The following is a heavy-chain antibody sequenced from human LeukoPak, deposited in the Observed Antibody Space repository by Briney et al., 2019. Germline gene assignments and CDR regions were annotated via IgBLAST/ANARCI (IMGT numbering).Heavy chain of an antibody. CDR1: GFTFSSYS. CDR3: ARDPGKTYYYDSSEGY. D-gene: IGHD3-22*01. CDR2: ISSSSSYI. J-gene: IGHJ4*02. V-gene: IGHV3-21*01. Sequence: GGSLRLSCAASGFTFSSYSMNWVRQAPGKGLEWVSSISSSSSYIYYADSVKGRFTISRDNAKNSLYLQMNSLGAEDTAVYYCARDPGKTYYYDSSEGYWGQGTLVTVSS.